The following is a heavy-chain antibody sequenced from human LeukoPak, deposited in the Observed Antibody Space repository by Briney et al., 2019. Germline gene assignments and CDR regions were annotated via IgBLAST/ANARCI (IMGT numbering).Heavy chain of an antibody. V-gene: IGHV4-4*07. CDR1: GGSISSYY. CDR3: ARGGLNEYSSSSDLFDY. D-gene: IGHD6-6*01. Sequence: SETLSLTCTVSGGSISSYYWSWIRQPAGKGLEWIGRIYTSGSTNYNPSLKSRVTMSVDTSKNQFSLKLSSVTAADTAVYYCARGGLNEYSSSSDLFDYWGQGTLVTVSS. CDR2: IYTSGST. J-gene: IGHJ4*02.